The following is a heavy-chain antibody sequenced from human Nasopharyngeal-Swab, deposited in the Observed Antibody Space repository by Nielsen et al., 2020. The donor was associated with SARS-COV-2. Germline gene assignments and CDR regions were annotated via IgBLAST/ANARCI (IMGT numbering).Heavy chain of an antibody. V-gene: IGHV1-2*05. J-gene: IGHJ3*02. CDR2: INPNSGGT. CDR3: ARWDVDVDAFDI. Sequence: ASVKVSCKASGYTFTGYYMHWVRQAPGQGLEWMGRINPNSGGTNYAQKFQGRVTMTRDTSISTAYMGLSRLRSDDTVVYYCARWDVDVDAFDIWGQGTMVTVSS. D-gene: IGHD5-12*01. CDR1: GYTFTGYY.